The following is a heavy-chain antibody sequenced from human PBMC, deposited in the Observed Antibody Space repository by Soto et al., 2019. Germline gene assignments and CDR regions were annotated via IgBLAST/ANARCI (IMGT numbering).Heavy chain of an antibody. CDR2: IYYSGST. CDR3: ARDFTDSSGPTLGMGV. V-gene: IGHV4-31*03. Sequence: SETLSLTCTVSGGSISSGGYYWSRIRQHPGKGLEWIGYIYYSGSTYYNPSLKSRVTISVDTSKSQFSLKLSSVTAADTAVYYCARDFTDSSGPTLGMGVWGQGTTVTVSS. D-gene: IGHD6-19*01. J-gene: IGHJ6*02. CDR1: GGSISSGGYY.